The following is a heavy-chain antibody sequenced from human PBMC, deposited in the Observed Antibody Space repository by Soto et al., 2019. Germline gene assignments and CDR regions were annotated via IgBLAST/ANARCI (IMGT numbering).Heavy chain of an antibody. J-gene: IGHJ4*02. Sequence: QVQLVQSRSELKEPGASVKVSCKASGYTFSHYGISWVRQAPGHGLEWMAWTSADNGDTNNAEKLQDRVTLTTDTSTGTAFMELRGLRSDDTAVYFCARDERGTWSGPSCYYFDYWGQGTHVTVSA. D-gene: IGHD2-2*01. CDR3: ARDERGTWSGPSCYYFDY. CDR2: TSADNGDT. CDR1: GYTFSHYG. V-gene: IGHV1-18*01.